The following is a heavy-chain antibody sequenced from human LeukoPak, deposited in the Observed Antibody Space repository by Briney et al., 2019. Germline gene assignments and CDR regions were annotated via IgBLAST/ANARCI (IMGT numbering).Heavy chain of an antibody. CDR2: IKQDGSEK. CDR1: GFTFSNLW. V-gene: IGHV3-7*03. J-gene: IGHJ4*02. CDR3: ATSTAAAGTD. Sequence: GGSLRLSCAASGFTFSNLWMSWVRQAPGKGLKWVANIKQDGSEKYYVDSVKGRFTISRDNAQSSLYLQMNSLRAEDTAIYYCATSTAAAGTDWGQGTLVTVSS. D-gene: IGHD6-13*01.